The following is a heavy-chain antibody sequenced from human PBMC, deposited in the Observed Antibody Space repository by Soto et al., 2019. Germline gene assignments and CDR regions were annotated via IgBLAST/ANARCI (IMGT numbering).Heavy chain of an antibody. CDR1: GFTFSRYN. V-gene: IGHV3-48*02. J-gene: IGHJ6*02. D-gene: IGHD3-10*01. CDR3: VREEASGSSGLTYHYYYNGMDV. CDR2: VTTSGDTM. Sequence: GGSLRLSCVASGFTFSRYNMHWVRQAPGKGLEWVAYVTTSGDTMFYADSVEGRFAISRDVAKNSVHLQMNSLGDEDTAVYYCVREEASGSSGLTYHYYYNGMDVWGQGTTVTVPS.